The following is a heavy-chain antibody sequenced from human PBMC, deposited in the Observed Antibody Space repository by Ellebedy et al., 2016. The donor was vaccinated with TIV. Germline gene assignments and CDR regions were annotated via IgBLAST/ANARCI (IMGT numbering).Heavy chain of an antibody. CDR1: GYSFSSYW. J-gene: IGHJ4*02. V-gene: IGHV5-51*01. Sequence: GESLKISCEGSGYSFSSYWIGWVRQLPGKGLEWMGNISPCGSDVTYSTAFQGQVTISADRSTNPAYLQLGSLKASDSAVYYCARLPGGSSWYVEDYWGQGTLVTVSS. CDR3: ARLPGGSSWYVEDY. D-gene: IGHD6-13*01. CDR2: ISPCGSDV.